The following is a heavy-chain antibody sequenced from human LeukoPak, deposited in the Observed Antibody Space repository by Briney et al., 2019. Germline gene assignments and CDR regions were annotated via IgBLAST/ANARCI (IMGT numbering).Heavy chain of an antibody. CDR2: ISSSSSYI. Sequence: GGSLRLSCAASGFTFSSYSMNWVRQAPGKGLEWVSSISSSSSYIYYADSVKGRFTISRDNAKNSLYLPMNSLRAEDTAVYYCARLGYCSGGSCPYYYYYYGMDVWGQGTTVTVSS. D-gene: IGHD2-15*01. CDR1: GFTFSSYS. J-gene: IGHJ6*02. V-gene: IGHV3-21*01. CDR3: ARLGYCSGGSCPYYYYYYGMDV.